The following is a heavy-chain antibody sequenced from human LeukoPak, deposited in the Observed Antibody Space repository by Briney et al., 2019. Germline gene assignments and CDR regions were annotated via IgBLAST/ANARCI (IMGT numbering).Heavy chain of an antibody. D-gene: IGHD3-22*01. CDR2: INTNTGNP. V-gene: IGHV7-4-1*02. J-gene: IGHJ3*02. CDR3: ASWPRYYYDSSGYYSGAFDI. CDR1: GYTFTSYA. Sequence: ASVKVSCKASGYTFTSYAMNWVRQAPGQGLEWMGWINTNTGNPTYAQGFTGRFVFSLDTSVSTAYLQISSLRSEDTAVYYCASWPRYYYDSSGYYSGAFDIWGQGTMVTVSS.